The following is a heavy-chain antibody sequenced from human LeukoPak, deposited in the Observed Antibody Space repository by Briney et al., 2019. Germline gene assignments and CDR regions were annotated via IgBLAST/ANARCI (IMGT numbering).Heavy chain of an antibody. J-gene: IGHJ6*03. CDR3: ARAGYYYYYYMDV. CDR2: INHSGST. CDR1: GGSFSGYY. V-gene: IGHV4-34*01. Sequence: PSETLSLTCAVYGGSFSGYYWSWIRQPPGKGLEWIGEINHSGSTNHNPSLKSRVTISVDTSKNQFSLKLSSVTAADTAVYYCARAGYYYYYYMDVWGKGTTVTVSS.